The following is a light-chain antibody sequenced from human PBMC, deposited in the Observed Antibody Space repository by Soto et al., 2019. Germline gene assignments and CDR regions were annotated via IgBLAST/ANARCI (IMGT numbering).Light chain of an antibody. CDR1: QSVDSRY. J-gene: IGKJ2*03. V-gene: IGKV3-20*01. CDR3: QQYGSSPRYS. CDR2: AVS. Sequence: DIVVTQSPGTLSLSPGERATLSCRASQSVDSRYLAWYQQKPGQAPRLVIHAVSRRATGIPDRFSGSGSGTDFTLTISRLEPEDFSEYYCQQYGSSPRYSFGQGTQLEIK.